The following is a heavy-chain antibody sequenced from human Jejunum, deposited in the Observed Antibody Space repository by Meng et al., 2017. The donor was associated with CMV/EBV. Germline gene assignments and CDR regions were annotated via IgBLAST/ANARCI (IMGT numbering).Heavy chain of an antibody. CDR2: IIAIFKTP. Sequence: QGHLMQSGAEVKEPGSSMKVSCKSSGGSVNNYAFNWVRQAPGQGLEWMGGIIAIFKTPNYAQKFQGRLTITADESTGTSYMELTSLTSEDTAVYYCARGFLNGYQPFDYWGQGTLVTVSS. CDR3: ARGFLNGYQPFDY. V-gene: IGHV1-69*12. CDR1: GGSVNNYA. D-gene: IGHD5-24*01. J-gene: IGHJ4*02.